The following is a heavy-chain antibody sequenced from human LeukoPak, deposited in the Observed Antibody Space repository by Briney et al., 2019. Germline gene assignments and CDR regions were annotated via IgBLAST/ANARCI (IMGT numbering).Heavy chain of an antibody. V-gene: IGHV1-69*01. CDR1: VGTFRNHT. CDR2: IIPIFSTA. Sequence: ASVKVSSKDSVGTFRNHTTRSVRQAPGQGLEWMGGIIPIFSTASYAQKFQGRVTITADESTSTAYMELSSLRSEATAVYYCARGLGDLSAYWGQGTLVTVSS. D-gene: IGHD4-17*01. CDR3: ARGLGDLSAY. J-gene: IGHJ4*02.